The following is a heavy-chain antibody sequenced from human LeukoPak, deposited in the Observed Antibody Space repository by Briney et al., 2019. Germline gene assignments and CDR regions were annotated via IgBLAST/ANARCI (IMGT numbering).Heavy chain of an antibody. J-gene: IGHJ4*02. CDR2: VSPYNGNT. D-gene: IGHD3-10*01. CDR1: RGTFSSYA. V-gene: IGHV1-18*01. Sequence: ASVKVSCKASRGTFSSYAIIWVRQAPGQGLEWMGRVSPYNGNTYYSQRFQDRVIITKDTSTGTAYMDLRDLRTDDTAMYYCARNGRVRRVVKDLFEYWGQGTLVAVSS. CDR3: ARNGRVRRVVKDLFEY.